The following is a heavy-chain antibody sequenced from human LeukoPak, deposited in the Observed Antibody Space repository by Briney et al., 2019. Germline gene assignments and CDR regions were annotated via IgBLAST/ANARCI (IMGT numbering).Heavy chain of an antibody. CDR2: INPNSGGT. D-gene: IGHD6-13*01. V-gene: IGHV1-2*02. Sequence: ASVKVSCKASGYTFTGYYMHWVRQAPGQGLEWMGWINPNSGGTNYAQKFQGRVTMTRDTSISTAYMELSRLRSDDTAVYYCASSDRIAAAGPPGPPLWGQGTMVTVSS. J-gene: IGHJ3*01. CDR3: ASSDRIAAAGPPGPPL. CDR1: GYTFTGYY.